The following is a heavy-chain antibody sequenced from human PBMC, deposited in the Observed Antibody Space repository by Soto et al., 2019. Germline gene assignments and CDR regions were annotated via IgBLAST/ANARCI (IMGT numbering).Heavy chain of an antibody. CDR3: ASCCDNRDH. J-gene: IGHJ4*02. D-gene: IGHD1-1*01. Sequence: QVQLVESGGGVVQPGRSLRLSCAASGFTFSSYAMHWVRQAPGKGLEWVAVVTYDGSTKHYIDSVKGRFTISRDNSRNTLYLQMDSLRPEDTAVYYCASCCDNRDHWGRGTLVTVSS. CDR1: GFTFSSYA. CDR2: VTYDGSTK. V-gene: IGHV3-30-3*01.